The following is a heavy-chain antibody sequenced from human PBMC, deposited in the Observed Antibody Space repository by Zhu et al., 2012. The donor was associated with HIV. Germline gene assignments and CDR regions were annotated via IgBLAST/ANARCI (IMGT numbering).Heavy chain of an antibody. Sequence: EVQLVESGGVVVQPGGSLRLSCAASGFTFDDYAMHWVRQAPGKGLEWVSLISWDGGSTYYADSVKGRFTISRDNSKNSLYLQMNSLRAEDTALYYCAKGXSSGWFFDYWAREPWSPSPQ. J-gene: IGHJ4*02. V-gene: IGHV3-43D*04. CDR1: GFTFDDYA. D-gene: IGHD6-19*01. CDR2: ISWDGGST. CDR3: AKGXSSGWFFDY.